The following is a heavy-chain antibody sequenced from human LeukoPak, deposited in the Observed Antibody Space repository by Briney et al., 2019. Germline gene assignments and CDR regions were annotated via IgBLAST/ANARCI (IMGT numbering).Heavy chain of an antibody. D-gene: IGHD3-22*01. CDR1: GYTLTELS. Sequence: ASVKVSCKVSGYTLTELSMHWVRQAPGKGLEWMGGFDPEDVKTIYAQKFQGRVTMTEDTSTDTAYMELSSLRSEDTAVYYCATFRAYHDSSAYYESDYWGQGTLVTVSS. V-gene: IGHV1-24*01. J-gene: IGHJ4*02. CDR3: ATFRAYHDSSAYYESDY. CDR2: FDPEDVKT.